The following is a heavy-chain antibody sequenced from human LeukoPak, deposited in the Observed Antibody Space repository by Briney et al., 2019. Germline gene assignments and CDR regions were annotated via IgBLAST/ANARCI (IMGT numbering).Heavy chain of an antibody. CDR2: INPNSGGT. Sequence: ASVKVSCKASGYTFTGYYMHWVRQAPGQGLEWMGWINPNSGGTNYAQKFQGWVTMTRDTSISTAYMELSRLRSDDTAVYYCAREANRQQWLVPRAGFDYWGQGTLVTVSS. CDR3: AREANRQQWLVPRAGFDY. V-gene: IGHV1-2*04. D-gene: IGHD6-19*01. CDR1: GYTFTGYY. J-gene: IGHJ4*02.